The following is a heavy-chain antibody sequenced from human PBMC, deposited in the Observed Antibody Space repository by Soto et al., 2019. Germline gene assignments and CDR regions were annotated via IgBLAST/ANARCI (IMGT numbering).Heavy chain of an antibody. CDR3: ARDPEWSGSDPATRPVDY. Sequence: XSVKVSCKASGCTLTSYGSSWGRQAAGQGLEWMGWISAYNGNTNYAQKLQGRVTMTTDTSTSTAYMELRSLRSDDTAVYYCARDPEWSGSDPATRPVDYWGQGTLVTVSS. J-gene: IGHJ4*02. CDR2: ISAYNGNT. CDR1: GCTLTSYG. D-gene: IGHD5-12*01. V-gene: IGHV1-18*04.